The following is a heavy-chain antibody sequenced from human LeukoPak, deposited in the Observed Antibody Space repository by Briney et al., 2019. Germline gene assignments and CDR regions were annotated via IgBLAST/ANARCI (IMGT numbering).Heavy chain of an antibody. V-gene: IGHV1-18*01. CDR3: ARDQGVITRDSSGYYYFDY. CDR2: ISAYSGNT. CDR1: GYTFTNYG. J-gene: IGHJ4*02. Sequence: ASVKVSCKASGYTFTNYGISWVRQAPGQGLEWMGWISAYSGNTNYAQNLQGRVTMTTDTSTSTAYMELRSLRSDDTAVYYCARDQGVITRDSSGYYYFDYWGQGTLVTVSS. D-gene: IGHD3-22*01.